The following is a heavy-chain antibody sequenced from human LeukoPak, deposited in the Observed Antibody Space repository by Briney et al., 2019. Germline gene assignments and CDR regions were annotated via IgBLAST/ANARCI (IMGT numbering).Heavy chain of an antibody. CDR1: GYTFTGNY. CDR2: INPNSGGT. J-gene: IGHJ1*01. Sequence: ASVKVSCKASGYTFTGNYMHWVRQAPGQGLERMGWINPNSGGTNYAQKFQGRVTMTRDTSTGTAYMELNRLRSDDTAVYYCARGSYDSSDFEYFHHWGQGTLVTVSS. CDR3: ARGSYDSSDFEYFHH. D-gene: IGHD3-22*01. V-gene: IGHV1-2*02.